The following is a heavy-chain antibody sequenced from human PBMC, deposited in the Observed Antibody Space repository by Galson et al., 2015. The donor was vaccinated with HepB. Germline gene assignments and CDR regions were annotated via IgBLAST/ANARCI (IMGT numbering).Heavy chain of an antibody. Sequence: SLRLSCAASGFTFSSYGMHWVRQAPGKGLEWVAGISYDGSNKYHADSVKGRFTISRDNSQNTLYLQMNSLRAEDTAVYYCAKRLTTVTTLAEYFQHWGQGTLVTVSS. V-gene: IGHV3-30*18. CDR1: GFTFSSYG. CDR3: AKRLTTVTTLAEYFQH. CDR2: ISYDGSNK. D-gene: IGHD4-17*01. J-gene: IGHJ1*01.